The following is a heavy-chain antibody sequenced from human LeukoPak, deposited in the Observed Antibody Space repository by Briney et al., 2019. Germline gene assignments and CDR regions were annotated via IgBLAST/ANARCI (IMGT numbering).Heavy chain of an antibody. CDR1: GFSLSSCS. J-gene: IGHJ4*02. V-gene: IGHV3-48*02. CDR2: ISSASGTI. D-gene: IGHD1-1*01. CDR3: ARDRGVTTRPRGYFDD. Sequence: GGSLRLSCAASGFSLSSCSMNWVRQAPGKGLEWVSYISSASGTIYYADSVKGRFTISRDNAKDSLYLQMSSLRDEDTAVYYCARDRGVTTRPRGYFDDWGQETLVTVSS.